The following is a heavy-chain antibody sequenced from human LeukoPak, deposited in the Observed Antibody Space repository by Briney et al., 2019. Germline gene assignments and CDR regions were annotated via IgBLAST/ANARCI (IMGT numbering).Heavy chain of an antibody. J-gene: IGHJ4*02. Sequence: GGSLRLSCAASGFTFSSYWMSWVRQAPGKGLEWVANIKQDGSEKYYVDSVKGRFTISRNNAKNSLYLQMNSLRAEDTAVYYCARTRITMIVGLASRFDYWGQGTLVTVSS. CDR1: GFTFSSYW. V-gene: IGHV3-7*01. CDR3: ARTRITMIVGLASRFDY. CDR2: IKQDGSEK. D-gene: IGHD3-22*01.